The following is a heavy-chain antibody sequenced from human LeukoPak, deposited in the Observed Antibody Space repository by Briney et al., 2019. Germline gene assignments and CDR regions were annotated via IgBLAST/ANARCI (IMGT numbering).Heavy chain of an antibody. J-gene: IGHJ3*02. D-gene: IGHD6-19*01. CDR1: GGSISSGDYY. V-gene: IGHV4-30-4*08. CDR2: IYYSGSA. Sequence: KPSQTLSLICTVSGGSISSGDYYWSWIRQPPGKGLEWIGYIYYSGSAYYNPSLKSRVTISVDTSKNQFSLKLSSVTAADTAVYYCARDGYSSDLGAFDIWGQGTMVTVSS. CDR3: ARDGYSSDLGAFDI.